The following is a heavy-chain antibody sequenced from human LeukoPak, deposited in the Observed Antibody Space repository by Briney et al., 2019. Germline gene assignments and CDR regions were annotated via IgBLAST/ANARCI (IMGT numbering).Heavy chain of an antibody. Sequence: ASVKVSCKASGYTFTSYGISWVRQAPGQGLEWMGWISAYNGNTNYAQKLQGRVTMTTDTSTSTAYMELRSLRSDDTAVYYCARVPPTVLTNYYYYGMDVWGQGTTVTVSS. CDR1: GYTFTSYG. D-gene: IGHD4/OR15-4a*01. J-gene: IGHJ6*02. V-gene: IGHV1-18*01. CDR3: ARVPPTVLTNYYYYGMDV. CDR2: ISAYNGNT.